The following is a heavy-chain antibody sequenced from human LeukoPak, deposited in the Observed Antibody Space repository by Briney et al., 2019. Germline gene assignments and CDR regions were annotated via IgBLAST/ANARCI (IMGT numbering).Heavy chain of an antibody. V-gene: IGHV1-18*01. CDR1: GYTFTSYG. CDR2: ISAYNGNT. Sequence: ASVKVSCKASGYTFTSYGISWVRQAPGQGLEWMGWISAYNGNTNYAQKLQDRVTMTTDTSTSTAYMELRSLRSDDTAVYYCARVLLGPDSSGYLSDYWGQGTLVTVSS. J-gene: IGHJ4*02. D-gene: IGHD3-22*01. CDR3: ARVLLGPDSSGYLSDY.